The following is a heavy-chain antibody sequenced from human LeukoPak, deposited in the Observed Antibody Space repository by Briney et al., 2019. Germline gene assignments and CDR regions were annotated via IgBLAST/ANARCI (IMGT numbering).Heavy chain of an antibody. J-gene: IGHJ4*02. V-gene: IGHV4-34*01. CDR3: ASIERGVVASDY. CDR2: INHSGST. Sequence: SETLSLTCAVYGGSFSGYYWSWIRQPPGKGLEWIGEINHSGSTNYNPSLKSRVTISVDTSKNQFSLKLSSVIAADTAVYYCASIERGVVASDYWGQGTLVTVSS. CDR1: GGSFSGYY. D-gene: IGHD2-15*01.